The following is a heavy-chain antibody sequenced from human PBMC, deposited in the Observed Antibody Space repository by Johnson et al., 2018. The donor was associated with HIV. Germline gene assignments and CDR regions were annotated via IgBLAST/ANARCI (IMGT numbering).Heavy chain of an antibody. CDR3: TTEVMEWELQVGWTRAFEI. V-gene: IGHV3-15*01. Sequence: VQLVESGGGLVKPGGSLRLSCAASGFTFDNAWMNWVRQAPGKGLECVGRIKSKTDGGTTDYTAPVKGRFTISRDDSKNTLYLQMNSLKTEDTAVYYCTTEVMEWELQVGWTRAFEIWGQGTMVTVSS. CDR1: GFTFDNAW. D-gene: IGHD1-26*01. CDR2: IKSKTDGGTT. J-gene: IGHJ3*02.